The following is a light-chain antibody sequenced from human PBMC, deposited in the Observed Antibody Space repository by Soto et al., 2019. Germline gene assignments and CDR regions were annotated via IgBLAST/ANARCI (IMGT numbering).Light chain of an antibody. CDR1: SSNIGAGYD. CDR2: GNS. J-gene: IGLJ2*01. V-gene: IGLV1-40*01. Sequence: QSVLTQPPSVSGAPGQRVTISCTGSSSNIGAGYDVHWYQQLPGTAPKLLIYGNSNRPSGVPDRFSGSKSGTSDSLAITGIQAEDGADYCCQSYDSSLSGVVLGGGTKLTVL. CDR3: QSYDSSLSGVV.